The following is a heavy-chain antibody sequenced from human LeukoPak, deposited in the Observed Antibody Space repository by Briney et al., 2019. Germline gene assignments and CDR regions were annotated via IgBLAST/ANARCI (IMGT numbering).Heavy chain of an antibody. Sequence: GGSLRLSXAASGFTFSSYWMTWVRQAPGKGLGWVASIKQDGSDKYYVDSVKGRFTISRDNAKNSVYLQMNSLRVEDTAVFYCARDSGTGWNYWGQGTLVTVSS. J-gene: IGHJ4*02. CDR2: IKQDGSDK. V-gene: IGHV3-7*01. D-gene: IGHD3/OR15-3a*01. CDR3: ARDSGTGWNY. CDR1: GFTFSSYW.